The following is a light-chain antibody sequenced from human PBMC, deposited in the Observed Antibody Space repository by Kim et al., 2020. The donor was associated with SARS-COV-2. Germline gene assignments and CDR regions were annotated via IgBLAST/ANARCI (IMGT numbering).Light chain of an antibody. V-gene: IGLV3-9*01. CDR2: RDS. J-gene: IGLJ3*02. CDR3: QVWDSSTAWV. CDR1: NIVSKN. Sequence: VALGQTARITCGGNNIVSKNVPWYQQKPGQAPVLVIYRDSNRPSGIPERFSGSNSGNTATLTISRAQAGDEADYYCQVWDSSTAWVFGGGTQLTVL.